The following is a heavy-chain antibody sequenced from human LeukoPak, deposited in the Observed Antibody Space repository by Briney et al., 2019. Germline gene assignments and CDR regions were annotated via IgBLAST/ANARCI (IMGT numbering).Heavy chain of an antibody. CDR1: GFTFSDYY. V-gene: IGHV3-11*04. Sequence: GGSLRLSCAASGFTFSDYYMSWIRQAPGKGLEWVSYISSSGSTIYYADSVKGRFTISRDNAKNSLYLQMNSLRDEDTGVYYCARGTLPDTSYYYYYGMDVWGQGTTVTVSS. D-gene: IGHD2/OR15-2a*01. CDR2: ISSSGSTI. CDR3: ARGTLPDTSYYYYYGMDV. J-gene: IGHJ6*02.